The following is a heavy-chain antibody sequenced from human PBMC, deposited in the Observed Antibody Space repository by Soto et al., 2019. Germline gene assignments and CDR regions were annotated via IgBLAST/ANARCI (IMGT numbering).Heavy chain of an antibody. J-gene: IGHJ6*03. D-gene: IGHD1-26*01. Sequence: GGSLRLSCAASGFTFSSYWMSWVRQAPGKGLEWVANIKQDGSEKYYVDPVKGRFTISRDNAKNSLYLQMNSLRAEDTAVYYCANPGGQWDDYYYYYMDVWGKGTTVTVSS. CDR1: GFTFSSYW. V-gene: IGHV3-7*01. CDR2: IKQDGSEK. CDR3: ANPGGQWDDYYYYYMDV.